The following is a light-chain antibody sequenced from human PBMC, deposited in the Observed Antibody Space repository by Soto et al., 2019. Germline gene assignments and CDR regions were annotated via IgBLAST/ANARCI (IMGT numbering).Light chain of an antibody. J-gene: IGKJ5*01. V-gene: IGKV1-33*01. Sequence: QMTQSPSSLSASVGDRVTITCQASQDISKNLNWYQQKPGKAPKLLIYDASSLQTGVPSRFSGSGSATHYTFTISSLQPEDVATYYCQQYDNLLPITFAQGTRLEIK. CDR1: QDISKN. CDR3: QQYDNLLPIT. CDR2: DAS.